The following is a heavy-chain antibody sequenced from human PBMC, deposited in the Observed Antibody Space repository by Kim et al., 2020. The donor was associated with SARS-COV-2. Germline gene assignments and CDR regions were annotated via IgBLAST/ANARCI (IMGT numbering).Heavy chain of an antibody. J-gene: IGHJ5*02. CDR3: ARDPIEPPDDILTGHLPPFDP. D-gene: IGHD3-9*01. CDR2: IIPIFGTA. Sequence: PSVKVSCKASGGTFSSYAISWVRQAPGQGLEWMGGIIPIFGTANYAQKFQGRVTITADESTSTAYMELSSLRSEDTAVYYCARDPIEPPDDILTGHLPPFDPWGQGTLVTVSS. V-gene: IGHV1-69*13. CDR1: GGTFSSYA.